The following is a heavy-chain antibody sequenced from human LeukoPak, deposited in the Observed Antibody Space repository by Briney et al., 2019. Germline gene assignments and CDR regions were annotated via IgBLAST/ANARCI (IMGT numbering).Heavy chain of an antibody. CDR3: AKVEGLLWFGELFHFDY. CDR1: GFTFDDYA. D-gene: IGHD3-10*01. V-gene: IGHV3-9*01. Sequence: PGGSLRLSCAASGFTFDDYAMHWVRQAPGKGLEWVSGISWNSGSIGYADSVKGRFTISRDNSKNTLYLQMNSLRAEDTAVYYCAKVEGLLWFGELFHFDYWGQGTLVTVSS. J-gene: IGHJ4*02. CDR2: ISWNSGSI.